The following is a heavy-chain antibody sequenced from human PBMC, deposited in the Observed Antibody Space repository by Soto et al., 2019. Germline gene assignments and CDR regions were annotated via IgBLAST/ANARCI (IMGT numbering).Heavy chain of an antibody. CDR3: ARDGNYYDSSAPCFDY. CDR1: GFTFSSYG. D-gene: IGHD3-22*01. V-gene: IGHV3-30*03. J-gene: IGHJ4*02. Sequence: QVQLVESGGGVVQPGRSLRLSCAASGFTFSSYGMHWVRQAPGKGLEWVAVISYDGSNKYYADSVKGRFTISRDNSNNTLYLQMNSLRAEDTAVYYCARDGNYYDSSAPCFDYWGQGTMDTVSS. CDR2: ISYDGSNK.